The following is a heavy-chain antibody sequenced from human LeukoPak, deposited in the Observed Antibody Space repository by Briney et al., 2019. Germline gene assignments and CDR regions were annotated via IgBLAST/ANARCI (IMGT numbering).Heavy chain of an antibody. D-gene: IGHD1-1*01. CDR1: GYTFTGNY. V-gene: IGHV1-2*02. J-gene: IGHJ5*02. Sequence: GASVKVSCKTSGYTFTGNYMHWVRQAPGQGLEWMGWINPKSGDTKYAQKFQGRVTVTRDTSSSTSYLELSRLRSDDTAIYYCARSQHNTFDPRGRGTLVTVSS. CDR2: INPKSGDT. CDR3: ARSQHNTFDP.